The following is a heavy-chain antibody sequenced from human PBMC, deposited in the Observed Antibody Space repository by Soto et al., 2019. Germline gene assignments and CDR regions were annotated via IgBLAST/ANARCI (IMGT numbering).Heavy chain of an antibody. CDR3: PRWIQLWPPRYYGMAV. CDR1: GYTFTSYD. CDR2: MNPNSGNT. Sequence: QVQLVQSGAEVKKPGASVKVSCKASGYTFTSYDINWVRQATGQGLEWMGWMNPNSGNTGYAQKFQGRVTMTRNTSISTAYMELSSLRSEDRAVYYCPRWIQLWPPRYYGMAVWGQGTTVTVSS. V-gene: IGHV1-8*01. D-gene: IGHD5-18*01. J-gene: IGHJ6*02.